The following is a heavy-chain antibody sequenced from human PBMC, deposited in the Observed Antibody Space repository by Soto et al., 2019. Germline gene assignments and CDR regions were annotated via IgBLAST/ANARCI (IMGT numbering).Heavy chain of an antibody. Sequence: GGSLRLSCAASGFTFSSYAMHCVRQAPGKGLEWVADISFDETNKYYTDSVKGRFTISRDNSKNTLYLQMNSLRPEDTAVYYCARDGVTAKELDYWGQGALVTVSS. CDR3: ARDGVTAKELDY. V-gene: IGHV3-30*04. J-gene: IGHJ4*02. CDR1: GFTFSSYA. D-gene: IGHD2-21*02. CDR2: ISFDETNK.